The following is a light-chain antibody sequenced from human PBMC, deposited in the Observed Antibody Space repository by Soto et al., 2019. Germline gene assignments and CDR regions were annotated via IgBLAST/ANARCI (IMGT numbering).Light chain of an antibody. V-gene: IGKV1-39*01. CDR1: QSISSY. J-gene: IGKJ4*01. Sequence: DIQMTQSPSSLSASVGDRVTITCRASQSISSYLNWYQQKPGNAPKLVIYAASSLQGGVPSRFSGSGSGTDFTLAISSLQPEDFASYYCQQSYSIPLTFGGGTKVEIK. CDR3: QQSYSIPLT. CDR2: AAS.